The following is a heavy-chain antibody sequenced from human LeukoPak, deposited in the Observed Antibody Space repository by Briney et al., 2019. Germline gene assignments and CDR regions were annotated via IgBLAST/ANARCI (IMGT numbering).Heavy chain of an antibody. CDR1: RYTFNSYG. D-gene: IGHD3-22*01. Sequence: ASVKVSCKASRYTFNSYGISWLRQAPGQGLEWMGWINPYRGDTEYAQKIQGRVTMTTDTSTSTAYMEVRSLRSDDTAVYYCARQVLIVGGRYGMDVWGQGTTVTVSS. J-gene: IGHJ6*02. CDR3: ARQVLIVGGRYGMDV. CDR2: INPYRGDT. V-gene: IGHV1-18*01.